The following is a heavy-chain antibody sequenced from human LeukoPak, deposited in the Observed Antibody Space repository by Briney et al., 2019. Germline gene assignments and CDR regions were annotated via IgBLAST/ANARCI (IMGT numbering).Heavy chain of an antibody. D-gene: IGHD2-2*02. CDR1: GFTFSSYA. V-gene: IGHV3-74*01. Sequence: GGSLRLSCAASGFTFSSYAMSWVRQAPGKGLVWVSRINTDGSSTSYADSVKGRFTISRDNAKNTLYLQMSSLRAEDTAVYYCAVIPVAITRWGQGTLVTVSS. J-gene: IGHJ4*02. CDR3: AVIPVAITR. CDR2: INTDGSST.